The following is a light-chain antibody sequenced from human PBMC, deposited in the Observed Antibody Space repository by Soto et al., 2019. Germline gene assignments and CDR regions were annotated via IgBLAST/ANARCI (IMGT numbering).Light chain of an antibody. CDR3: QTWGTGIWV. J-gene: IGLJ3*02. Sequence: QAVVTQSPSASASLGASVKLTCTLSSGHSSYAIAWHQQQPEKGPRYLMKLNSDGSHIKGDGIPDRFSGSRSGAERYLTISSLQSEDEADYYCQTWGTGIWVFGGGTKLTVL. V-gene: IGLV4-69*01. CDR2: LNSDGSH. CDR1: SGHSSYA.